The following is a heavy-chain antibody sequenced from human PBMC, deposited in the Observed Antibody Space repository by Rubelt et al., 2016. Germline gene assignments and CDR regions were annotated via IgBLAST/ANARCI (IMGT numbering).Heavy chain of an antibody. CDR3: AKVGGIAVTGTSNWHDP. Sequence: QLQLQESGPELVKPSETLSLTCTVSSGSVSSGYYWGWIRQPPGKGLEWIGCIFYGGTTHYKPSLESRVTMSVDTSKNQFPLKLGSVTAADTAIYYCAKVGGIAVTGTSNWHDPWGQGTLVTVSS. D-gene: IGHD6-19*01. J-gene: IGHJ5*02. V-gene: IGHV4-39*07. CDR2: IFYGGTT. CDR1: SGSVSSGYY.